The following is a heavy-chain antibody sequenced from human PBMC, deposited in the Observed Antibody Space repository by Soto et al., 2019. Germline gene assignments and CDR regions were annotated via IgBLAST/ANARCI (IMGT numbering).Heavy chain of an antibody. J-gene: IGHJ6*02. D-gene: IGHD3-10*01. Sequence: PSETLSLTCAVSGGSISSGGYSWSWIRQPPGKGLEWIGYIYHSGSTYYNPSLKSRVTISVDTSKNQFSLKLSSVTAADTAVYYCARATFINGMDVWGQGTTVTVSS. CDR2: IYHSGST. CDR1: GGSISSGGYS. CDR3: ARATFINGMDV. V-gene: IGHV4-30-2*05.